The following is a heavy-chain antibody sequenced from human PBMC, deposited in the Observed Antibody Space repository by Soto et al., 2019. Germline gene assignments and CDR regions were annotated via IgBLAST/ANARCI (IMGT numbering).Heavy chain of an antibody. V-gene: IGHV1-18*01. D-gene: IGHD6-13*01. CDR1: GYSFSSFG. CDR3: ARTCRRGSSCHLAF. Sequence: ASVKVSCKASGYSFSSFGISWVQQAPGQGLEWVGWVSVPSGDTSSAQNFQGRVTVTTDTSTSTAYLEVGSLRSDDTAVYYCARTCRRGSSCHLAFWGQGNLVTVSS. J-gene: IGHJ4*02. CDR2: VSVPSGDT.